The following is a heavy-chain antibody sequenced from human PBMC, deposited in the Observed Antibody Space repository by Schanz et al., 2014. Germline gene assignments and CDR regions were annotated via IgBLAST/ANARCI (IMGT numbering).Heavy chain of an antibody. CDR3: ARDNLVSSSWYNYYGMDV. V-gene: IGHV1-18*01. CDR2: ISAYNDNT. J-gene: IGHJ6*02. CDR1: GYTFTSYG. D-gene: IGHD6-13*01. Sequence: QVQLVQSGAEVKKPGASVKVSCKASGYTFTSYGISWVRQAPGQGLEWMGWISAYNDNTNYAQKFQGRVTMTTDTSTSTAYMELRSLRSDDTAVYYCARDNLVSSSWYNYYGMDVWGQGTTVTVSS.